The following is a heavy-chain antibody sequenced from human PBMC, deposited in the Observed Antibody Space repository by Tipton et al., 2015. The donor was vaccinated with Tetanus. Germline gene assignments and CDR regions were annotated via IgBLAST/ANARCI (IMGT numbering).Heavy chain of an antibody. D-gene: IGHD1-26*01. CDR3: ARDRIVGALSYGMDV. J-gene: IGHJ6*02. V-gene: IGHV4-59*01. Sequence: TLSLTCTVSGGSISSYYWSWIRQPPGKGLEWIGYIYYSGSTNYNPSLKSRVTISVDTSKNQFSLKLSSVTAADTAVYYCARDRIVGALSYGMDVWGQGTTVTVSS. CDR1: GGSISSYY. CDR2: IYYSGST.